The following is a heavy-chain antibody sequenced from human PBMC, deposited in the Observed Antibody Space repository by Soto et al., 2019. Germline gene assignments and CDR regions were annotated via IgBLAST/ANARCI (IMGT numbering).Heavy chain of an antibody. CDR2: INHSGST. CDR3: ARGRRGIQLWLRYGMDV. V-gene: IGHV4-34*01. J-gene: IGHJ6*02. CDR1: GGSFSGYY. D-gene: IGHD5-18*01. Sequence: SETLSLTCAVYGGSFSGYYWSWIRQPPGKGLEWIGEINHSGSTNYNPSLKSRVTISVDTSKNQFSLKLSSVTAADTAVYYCARGRRGIQLWLRYGMDVWGQGTTVTVSS.